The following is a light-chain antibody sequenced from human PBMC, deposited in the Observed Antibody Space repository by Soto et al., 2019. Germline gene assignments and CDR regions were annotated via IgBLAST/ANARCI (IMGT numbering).Light chain of an antibody. CDR1: SSDIGDYKY. CDR2: GVT. J-gene: IGLJ2*01. CDR3: YSYTSSTALV. Sequence: QSALTQPASVSGSPGQSITISCTGTSSDIGDYKYVSWYQQHPGKAPKLMIYGVTERPSGVSNRFSGSKSGNTASLTISGLQAEDEADYYCYSYTSSTALVFGGGTKLTVL. V-gene: IGLV2-14*01.